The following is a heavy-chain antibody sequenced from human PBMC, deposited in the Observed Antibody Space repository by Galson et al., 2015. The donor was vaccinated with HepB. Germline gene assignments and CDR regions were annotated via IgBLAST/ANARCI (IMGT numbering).Heavy chain of an antibody. CDR1: GFTFGDYA. V-gene: IGHV3-49*04. J-gene: IGHJ3*02. CDR2: IRSKAYGGTT. Sequence: SLRLSCAASGFTFGDYAMSWVRQAPGKGLEWVGFIRSKAYGGTTEYAASVKGRFTISRDDSKSIAYLQMNSLKTEDTAAYYCTRAVGEPNPDAFDIWGQGTMVTVSS. CDR3: TRAVGEPNPDAFDI. D-gene: IGHD3-10*01.